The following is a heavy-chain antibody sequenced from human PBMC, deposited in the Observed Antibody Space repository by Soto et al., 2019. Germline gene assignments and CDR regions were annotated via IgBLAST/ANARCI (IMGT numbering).Heavy chain of an antibody. D-gene: IGHD6-19*01. J-gene: IGHJ4*02. CDR3: AKDRQWLVWGFDY. V-gene: IGHV3-23*01. CDR2: ISGSGGST. CDR1: GFTLSSYA. Sequence: GGSLRLSCAASGFTLSSYAMSWVRQAPGKGLEWVSAISGSGGSTYYADSVKGRFTISRDNSKNTLYLQMNSLRAEDTDVYYCAKDRQWLVWGFDYWGQGTLVTVSS.